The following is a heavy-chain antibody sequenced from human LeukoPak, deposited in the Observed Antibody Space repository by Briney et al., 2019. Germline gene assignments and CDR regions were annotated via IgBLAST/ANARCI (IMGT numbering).Heavy chain of an antibody. V-gene: IGHV3-64*01. D-gene: IGHD3-10*01. J-gene: IGHJ4*02. CDR3: ASYTSGSCYAY. CDR2: ISTNGVGT. Sequence: GGSLRLSCAASGFTFSSYAMHWVRQAPGKGLEYVAAISTNGVGTYYANSVKGRFTISRDNSKNTLYLQVGSLRPEDMAVYYCASYTSGSCYAYWGRGTLVTASS. CDR1: GFTFSSYA.